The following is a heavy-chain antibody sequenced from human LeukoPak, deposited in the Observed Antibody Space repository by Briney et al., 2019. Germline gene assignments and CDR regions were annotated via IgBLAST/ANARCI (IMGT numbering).Heavy chain of an antibody. CDR1: GGTFSSYA. CDR3: ARSTDYGSATLFDP. J-gene: IGHJ5*02. Sequence: ASVEVSCKASGGTFSSYAISWVRQAPGQGLEWMGGIIPIFGTANYAQKFQGRVTITADKSTSTAYMELSSLRSEDTAVYCCARSTDYGSATLFDPWGQGTLVTVSS. CDR2: IIPIFGTA. D-gene: IGHD3-10*01. V-gene: IGHV1-69*06.